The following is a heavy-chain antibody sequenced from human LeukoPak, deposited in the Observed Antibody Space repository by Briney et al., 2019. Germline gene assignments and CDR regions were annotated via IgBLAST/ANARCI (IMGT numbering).Heavy chain of an antibody. J-gene: IGHJ4*02. CDR3: ARMVGATTSRRHFDY. CDR2: MNPNSGNT. D-gene: IGHD1-26*01. CDR1: GYTFTSYD. V-gene: IGHV1-8*01. Sequence: ASVRVSCKASGYTFTSYDINWVRQATGQGLEWMGWMNPNSGNTGYAQKFQGSVTMTRNTSISTAYMELSSLRSEDTAVYYCARMVGATTSRRHFDYWGQGTLVTVSS.